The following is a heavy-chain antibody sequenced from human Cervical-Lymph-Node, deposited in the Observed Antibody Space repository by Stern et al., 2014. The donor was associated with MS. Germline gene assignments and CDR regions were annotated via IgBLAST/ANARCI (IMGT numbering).Heavy chain of an antibody. CDR2: INPSGGST. D-gene: IGHD4-17*01. CDR1: GYTFTSYY. J-gene: IGHJ2*01. CDR3: ARGTYGDYDSANWYFDL. Sequence: QDQLVQSGAEVKKPGASVKVSCKASGYTFTSYYMHWVRQAPGQGLEWMGIINPSGGSTNYAQKFQGRVTMTRDTSTGTVYMELSSLRSEDTAVYFCARGTYGDYDSANWYFDLWGRGTLVTVSS. V-gene: IGHV1-46*01.